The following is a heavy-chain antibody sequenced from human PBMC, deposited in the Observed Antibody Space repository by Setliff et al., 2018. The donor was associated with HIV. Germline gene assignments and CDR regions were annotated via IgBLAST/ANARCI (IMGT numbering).Heavy chain of an antibody. V-gene: IGHV4-4*09. Sequence: SETLSLTCTVSGDSISTDYWTWIRQPPGKGLEWIGYIYSSASTSYNPSLKSRVTISVDTSKNQFSLKLSSVTAADTAVYYCARHSPSDYWGQGTLVTVS. J-gene: IGHJ4*02. CDR2: IYSSAST. CDR3: ARHSPSDY. CDR1: GDSISTDY.